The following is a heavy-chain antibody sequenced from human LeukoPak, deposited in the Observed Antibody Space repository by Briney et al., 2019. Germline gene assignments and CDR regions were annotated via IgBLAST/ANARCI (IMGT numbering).Heavy chain of an antibody. V-gene: IGHV3-23*01. CDR2: ISGSGGST. D-gene: IGHD3-22*01. J-gene: IGHJ3*02. CDR3: AKVRRNTMIVGENAFEI. Sequence: GGSLRLSCAASGFTFSSYAMSWVRQAPGKGLEWVSAISGSGGSTYYADPVKGRFTISRDNSKNTLYLQMNSLRAEDTAVYYCAKVRRNTMIVGENAFEIWGQGTMVTVSS. CDR1: GFTFSSYA.